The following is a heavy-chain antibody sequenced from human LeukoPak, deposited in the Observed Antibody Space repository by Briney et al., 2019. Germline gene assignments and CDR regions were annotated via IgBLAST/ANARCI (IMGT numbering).Heavy chain of an antibody. Sequence: GGSLRLSCAASGFSFSNYNMNWVRQAPGKGLEWVSSITSSSTYIYYADSVKGRFTISRDNSKNSLYLQMNSLRTEDTALYYCAKDIGVDTAMGYFDYWGQGTLVTVSS. D-gene: IGHD5-18*01. CDR1: GFSFSNYN. V-gene: IGHV3-21*04. CDR2: ITSSSTYI. J-gene: IGHJ4*02. CDR3: AKDIGVDTAMGYFDY.